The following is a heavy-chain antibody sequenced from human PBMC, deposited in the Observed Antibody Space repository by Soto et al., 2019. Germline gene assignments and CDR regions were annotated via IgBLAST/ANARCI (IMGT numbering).Heavy chain of an antibody. CDR2: IYSEGTT. Sequence: HPGGSLRLSCAVSGRPVSSIYMTWVRKAPGKGLEWVSVIYSEGTTYYADSVKGRFTISRDNSKNTLYLQMNSLRAEDTAFYYCARGILRSLQWFDPWGQGKLVTVSS. V-gene: IGHV3-53*01. D-gene: IGHD2-15*01. J-gene: IGHJ5*02. CDR3: ARGILRSLQWFDP. CDR1: GRPVSSIY.